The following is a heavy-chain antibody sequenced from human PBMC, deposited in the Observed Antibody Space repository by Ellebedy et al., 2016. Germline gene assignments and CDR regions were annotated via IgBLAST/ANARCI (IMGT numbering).Heavy chain of an antibody. Sequence: GGSLRLSCAASGFTFSSYAMSWVRQAPGKGLEWVSAISGSGGSTYYADSVKGRFTISRDNSKNTLYLQMNSLRAEDTAVYYCAKGVGINTVIQWLYYFDYWGQGTLVIVSS. V-gene: IGHV3-23*01. D-gene: IGHD4-17*01. J-gene: IGHJ4*02. CDR1: GFTFSSYA. CDR2: ISGSGGST. CDR3: AKGVGINTVIQWLYYFDY.